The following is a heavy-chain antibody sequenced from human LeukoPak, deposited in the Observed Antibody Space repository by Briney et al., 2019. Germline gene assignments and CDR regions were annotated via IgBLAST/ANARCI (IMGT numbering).Heavy chain of an antibody. Sequence: SETLSLTCTVSGGSISSGSYYWSWIRQHPGKGLEWIGYIYYSDTYYNPSLRSRVAISVDTSKNQFSLKLSSVTAADTAVYHCAREAMYSYGNNFDYWGQGTLVTVSS. J-gene: IGHJ4*02. CDR3: AREAMYSYGNNFDY. CDR1: GGSISSGSYY. CDR2: IYYSDT. D-gene: IGHD5-18*01. V-gene: IGHV4-31*03.